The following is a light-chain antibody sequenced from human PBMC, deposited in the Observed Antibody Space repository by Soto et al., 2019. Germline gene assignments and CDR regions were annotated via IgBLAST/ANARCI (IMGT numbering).Light chain of an antibody. J-gene: IGKJ2*01. CDR2: GAS. Sequence: EIVLTQSPGTLSLSPGEGATLSCRASQSVSSSNFAWYQHKPGQAPRLLIYGASSRATGIPDRFTGSGSGTDFTLTISRLEPEDFAVYYCQQYVGSPHTFGQGTKLEIK. V-gene: IGKV3-20*01. CDR3: QQYVGSPHT. CDR1: QSVSSSN.